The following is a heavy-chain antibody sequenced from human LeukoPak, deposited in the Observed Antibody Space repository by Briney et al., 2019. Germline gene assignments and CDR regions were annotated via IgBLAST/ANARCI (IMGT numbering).Heavy chain of an antibody. CDR1: GFTFSSYA. CDR2: ISYDGSNK. D-gene: IGHD3-16*02. J-gene: IGHJ4*02. V-gene: IGHV3-30*04. Sequence: GGSLRLSCAASGFTFSSYAMHWVRQAPGKGLEWVAVISYDGSNKYYADPVKGRFTISRDNSKNTLYLQMNSLRAEDTAVYYCARDLVIVSYYFDYWGQGTLVTVSS. CDR3: ARDLVIVSYYFDY.